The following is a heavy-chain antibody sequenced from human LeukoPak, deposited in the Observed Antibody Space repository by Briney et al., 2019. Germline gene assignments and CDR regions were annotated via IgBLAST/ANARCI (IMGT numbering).Heavy chain of an antibody. CDR2: IYYSGST. J-gene: IGHJ3*02. Sequence: SETLSLTCTVSGGSISSSSYYWGWIRQPPGKGLEWIGNIYYSGSTYYNPSLKSRVTISVDTSKNQFSLKLSSVTAADTAVYYCASQNWNEHLTLLTPDAFDIWGQGTMVTVSS. D-gene: IGHD1-1*01. V-gene: IGHV4-39*01. CDR3: ASQNWNEHLTLLTPDAFDI. CDR1: GGSISSSSYY.